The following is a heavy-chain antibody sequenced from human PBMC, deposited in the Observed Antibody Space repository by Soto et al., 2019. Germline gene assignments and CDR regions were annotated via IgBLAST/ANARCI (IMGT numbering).Heavy chain of an antibody. Sequence: PGESLKISCKGSGYSFTSYWINWVRQMPGKGLEWMGIIYPGDSDTRHSPSFQGQVTISADKSIDTAYLQWRSLKASDTAVYYCARHNGRPGSHFVLDVWGQGNTVTVSS. J-gene: IGHJ6*02. CDR1: GYSFTSYW. CDR2: IYPGDSDT. CDR3: ARHNGRPGSHFVLDV. D-gene: IGHD2-8*01. V-gene: IGHV5-51*01.